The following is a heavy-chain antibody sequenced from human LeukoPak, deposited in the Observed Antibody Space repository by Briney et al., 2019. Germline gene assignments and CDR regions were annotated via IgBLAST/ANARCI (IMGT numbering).Heavy chain of an antibody. CDR1: GGSFSGYY. CDR2: INHSGST. Sequence: SETLSLTCAVYGGSFSGYYWSWIRQPPGKGLEWSGEINHSGSTNYNPSLKSRVTISVDTSKNQFSLKLSSVTAADTAVYYCARGRDGRVPAAIRGYYYYYMDVWGKGTTVTVSS. D-gene: IGHD2-2*01. CDR3: ARGRDGRVPAAIRGYYYYYMDV. J-gene: IGHJ6*03. V-gene: IGHV4-34*01.